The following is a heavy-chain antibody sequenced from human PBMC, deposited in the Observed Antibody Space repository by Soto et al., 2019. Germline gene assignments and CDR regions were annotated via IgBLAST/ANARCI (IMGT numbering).Heavy chain of an antibody. D-gene: IGHD3-10*01. J-gene: IGHJ6*02. Sequence: SVTVSCKASGGTFSSYTISWVRQAPGQGLEWMGRIIPILGIANYAQKFQGRVTITADKSTSTAYMELSSLRSEDTAVYYCARDKSAGSGSYSHWSGMDVWGQGTTVTVSS. CDR1: GGTFSSYT. V-gene: IGHV1-69*04. CDR2: IIPILGIA. CDR3: ARDKSAGSGSYSHWSGMDV.